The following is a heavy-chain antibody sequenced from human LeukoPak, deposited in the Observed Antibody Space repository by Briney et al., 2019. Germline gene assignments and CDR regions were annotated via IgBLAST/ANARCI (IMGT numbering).Heavy chain of an antibody. J-gene: IGHJ4*02. CDR2: INSDGSST. CDR3: ASDTIVGATTFDY. CDR1: GFTFSSYW. D-gene: IGHD1-26*01. Sequence: GGSLRLSCAASGFTFSSYWMHWVRQAPGKGLVWVSRINSDGSSTSYADSVKGRFTISRDNAKNSLYLQMNSLRAEDTAVYYCASDTIVGATTFDYWGQGTLVTVSS. V-gene: IGHV3-74*01.